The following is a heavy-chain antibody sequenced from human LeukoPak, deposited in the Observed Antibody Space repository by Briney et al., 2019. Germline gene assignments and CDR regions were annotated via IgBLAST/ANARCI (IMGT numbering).Heavy chain of an antibody. CDR2: ISYDGSNK. J-gene: IGHJ4*02. CDR3: AKVGCSGGTCYCYFDY. Sequence: TGGSLRLSCAASGFTFNTYGMHWVRQAPGKGLEWVTFISYDGSNKYYADSVKGRFTISGDNSKNTLYLQMNSLRADDTAVYYCAKVGCSGGTCYCYFDYWGQGTLVTVSS. CDR1: GFTFNTYG. D-gene: IGHD2-15*01. V-gene: IGHV3-30*18.